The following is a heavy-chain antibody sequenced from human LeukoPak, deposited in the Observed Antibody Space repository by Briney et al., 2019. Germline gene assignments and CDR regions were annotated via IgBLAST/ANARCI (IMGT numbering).Heavy chain of an antibody. Sequence: QPGGSLRLSCEASGLTFSSYDMNWVREAPGKGLEWVSGISGNGGSTYYADSVKGRFTISRDNSKNTLYLQMNSLRAEDAAEYYCAKVVSYSRGWYYFDYWGQGTLVTVSS. D-gene: IGHD6-19*01. CDR2: ISGNGGST. CDR3: AKVVSYSRGWYYFDY. CDR1: GLTFSSYD. J-gene: IGHJ4*02. V-gene: IGHV3-23*01.